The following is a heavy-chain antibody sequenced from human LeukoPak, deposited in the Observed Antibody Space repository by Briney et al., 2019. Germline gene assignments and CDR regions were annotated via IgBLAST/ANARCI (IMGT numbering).Heavy chain of an antibody. Sequence: PSETLSLTCTVSGGSISSSSYYWGWIRQPPGKGLEWIGSIHYSGSTYYNPSLKSRVTMSVETSKNQFSLKLSSVTAADTAVYYCARRGGGYDSSGYYSLDYWAQGTLVTVSS. D-gene: IGHD3-22*01. V-gene: IGHV4-39*01. CDR1: GGSISSSSYY. J-gene: IGHJ4*02. CDR2: IHYSGST. CDR3: ARRGGGYDSSGYYSLDY.